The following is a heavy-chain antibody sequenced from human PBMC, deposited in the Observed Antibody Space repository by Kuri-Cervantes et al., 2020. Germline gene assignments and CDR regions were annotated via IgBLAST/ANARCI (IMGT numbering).Heavy chain of an antibody. J-gene: IGHJ6*02. Sequence: LSLTCAASGFTFSSYAMHWVRQAPGKGLEWVAVISYDGSNKYYADSVKGRFTISRDNSKNTLYLQMNSLRAEDTAVYYCARVGFEVPAAMGDHYYYGMDVWGQGTTVTVSS. CDR2: ISYDGSNK. D-gene: IGHD2-2*01. CDR3: ARVGFEVPAAMGDHYYYGMDV. V-gene: IGHV3-30-3*01. CDR1: GFTFSSYA.